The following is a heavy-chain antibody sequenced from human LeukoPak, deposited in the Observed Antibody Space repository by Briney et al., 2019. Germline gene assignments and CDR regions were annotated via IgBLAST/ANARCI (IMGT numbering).Heavy chain of an antibody. D-gene: IGHD6-13*01. Sequence: KSSETLSLTCTVSGGSISSSSYYWGWIRQPPGKGLEWIGSIYYSGSTYYNPSLKSRDTISVDTSKNQFSLKLSSVTAADTAVYYCARVGRYSSSWNYYYYYYMDVWGKGTTVTVSS. J-gene: IGHJ6*03. V-gene: IGHV4-39*07. CDR2: IYYSGST. CDR3: ARVGRYSSSWNYYYYYYMDV. CDR1: GGSISSSSYY.